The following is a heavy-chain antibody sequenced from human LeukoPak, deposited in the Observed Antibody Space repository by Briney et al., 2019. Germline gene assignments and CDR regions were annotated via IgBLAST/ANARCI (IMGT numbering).Heavy chain of an antibody. Sequence: GGSLRLSCEASGLSLNRYVMGWDRQAPGKWLEWVSTISAIVGTTYYTDSVQGRFTISRDNSKNTLYLQMNRLRDEDTDVYYCAKSHCGSLSCSRAEFWGQGTLVTVSS. CDR1: GLSLNRYV. CDR2: ISAIVGTT. J-gene: IGHJ4*02. CDR3: AKSHCGSLSCSRAEF. D-gene: IGHD2-2*01. V-gene: IGHV3-23*01.